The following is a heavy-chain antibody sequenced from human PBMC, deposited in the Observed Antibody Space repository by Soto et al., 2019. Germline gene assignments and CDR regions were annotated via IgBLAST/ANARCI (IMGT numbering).Heavy chain of an antibody. Sequence: SETLSLTCSVSGGSMSEYFWSWIRQSPGKGLEWIGYIYYLGSTDYNPSLERRVTISMDRSKNAFSLNLSSVTADDTAVYYCARGIWNIEEMIYGFYFDPWGPGTLVTVSS. CDR1: GGSMSEYF. J-gene: IGHJ5*02. CDR2: IYYLGST. D-gene: IGHD2-8*01. V-gene: IGHV4-59*12. CDR3: ARGIWNIEEMIYGFYFDP.